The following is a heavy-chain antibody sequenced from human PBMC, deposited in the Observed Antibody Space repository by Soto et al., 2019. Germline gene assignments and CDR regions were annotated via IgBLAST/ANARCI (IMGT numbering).Heavy chain of an antibody. CDR1: GYIFDNYY. CDR2: FNPDGGRT. J-gene: IGHJ6*02. CDR3: ARGDYHVMDV. V-gene: IGHV1-46*02. Sequence: QVHLVESGAEVQKPGASMTLSCQASGYIFDNYYMHWVRQAPGQGLEWMGIFNPDGGRTTYAKKFRGRVMLKGDTSTSTGYMELTRLTSDYTAVYFCARGDYHVMDVWGQGTTVTVSS. D-gene: IGHD1-26*01.